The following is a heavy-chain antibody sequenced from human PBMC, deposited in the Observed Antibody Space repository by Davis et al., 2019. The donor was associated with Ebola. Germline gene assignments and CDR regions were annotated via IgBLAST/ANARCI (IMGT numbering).Heavy chain of an antibody. CDR2: IIPTLGVA. CDR3: ARGPAGDVVVSVPFDH. CDR1: GGTFTTYI. J-gene: IGHJ4*02. Sequence: AASVKVSCKASGGTFTTYIISWVRQAPGQGLEWMGRIIPTLGVANYAQRFQGRVTMTTDTSTTTAYMELRSLRSDDTALYYCARGPAGDVVVSVPFDHWGQGTLVTVSS. V-gene: IGHV1-69*02. D-gene: IGHD2-21*01.